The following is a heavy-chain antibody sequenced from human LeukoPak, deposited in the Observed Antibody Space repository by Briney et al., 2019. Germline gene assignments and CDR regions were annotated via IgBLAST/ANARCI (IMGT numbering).Heavy chain of an antibody. J-gene: IGHJ5*02. Sequence: PSVKVSCKASGYTFTDYYIHWVRQAPGQGLEWMGEINPKSGGTDHAQSFQGRVTMTRDTSISTVYMELKSLKSDDTAMYYCVRDDDSNCYDPWGQGTPVTVSS. V-gene: IGHV1-2*02. CDR1: GYTFTDYY. D-gene: IGHD2-21*01. CDR2: INPKSGGT. CDR3: VRDDDSNCYDP.